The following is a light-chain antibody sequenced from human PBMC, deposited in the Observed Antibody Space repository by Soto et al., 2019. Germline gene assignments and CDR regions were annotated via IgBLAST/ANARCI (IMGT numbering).Light chain of an antibody. J-gene: IGKJ1*01. CDR2: KAS. V-gene: IGKV1-5*03. CDR1: QTISSW. CDR3: QHYNSYSEA. Sequence: DIHITQSRSTLSRPVVDSVPITCLASQTISSWLAWYQQKPGKARKLLIYKASTLKSGVPSRFSGSGSGTEFTLTISSLQPDDFATYYCQHYNSYSEASGQGTEVDIK.